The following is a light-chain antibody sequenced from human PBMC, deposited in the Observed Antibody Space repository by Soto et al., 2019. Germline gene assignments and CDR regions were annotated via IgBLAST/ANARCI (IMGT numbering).Light chain of an antibody. CDR1: PSVTNY. J-gene: IGKJ5*01. CDR2: GAF. V-gene: IGKV3-11*01. CDR3: QQRNIWPPVT. Sequence: EIVLTQSPATLSLSPGERATLPCRASPSVTNYLAWYQQKPGQPPRLLIYGAFNRAAGIPARFSGSGSGTDFTLTISSLEPEDSAVYYCQQRNIWPPVTFGQGTRLEI.